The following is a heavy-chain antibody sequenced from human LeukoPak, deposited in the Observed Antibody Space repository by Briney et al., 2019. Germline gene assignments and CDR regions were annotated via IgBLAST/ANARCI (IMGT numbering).Heavy chain of an antibody. V-gene: IGHV3-30*02. CDR3: AKDMRLVATIDY. D-gene: IGHD5-12*01. CDR1: GFTFSSYG. Sequence: GGSLRLSCAASGFTFSSYGMHWVRQAPGKGLEWVAFIRYDGSNKYYADSVKGRFTISRDNSKNTLYLQMNSLRAEDTAVYYCAKDMRLVATIDYWGQGTLVTVSS. CDR2: IRYDGSNK. J-gene: IGHJ4*02.